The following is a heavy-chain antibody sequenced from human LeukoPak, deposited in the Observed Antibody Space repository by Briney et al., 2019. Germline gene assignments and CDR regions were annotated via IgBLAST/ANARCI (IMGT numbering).Heavy chain of an antibody. Sequence: GASVTVSFKASGYTFTGYYMHWVRQAPGQGLEWMGWINRNSGGTNYAQKFQGRVTMTRDTSISTAYMELSRLRTDDTAVYYCARDGMIVVEGFDYWGQGTLVTVSS. CDR2: INRNSGGT. D-gene: IGHD3-22*01. CDR1: GYTFTGYY. V-gene: IGHV1-2*02. J-gene: IGHJ4*02. CDR3: ARDGMIVVEGFDY.